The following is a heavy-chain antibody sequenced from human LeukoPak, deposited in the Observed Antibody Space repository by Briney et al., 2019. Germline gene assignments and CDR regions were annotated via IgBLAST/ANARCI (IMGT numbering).Heavy chain of an antibody. V-gene: IGHV3-30-3*01. Sequence: PGGSLRLSCAASGFTFSSYAMHWVRQAPGKGLEWVAVISYDGSNKYYADSVKGRFIISRDNSKNTLYLQMNSLRAEDTAVYYCARDPPGRWLQTYYYYYGMDVWGQGTTVTVSS. J-gene: IGHJ6*02. CDR2: ISYDGSNK. D-gene: IGHD5-24*01. CDR3: ARDPPGRWLQTYYYYYGMDV. CDR1: GFTFSSYA.